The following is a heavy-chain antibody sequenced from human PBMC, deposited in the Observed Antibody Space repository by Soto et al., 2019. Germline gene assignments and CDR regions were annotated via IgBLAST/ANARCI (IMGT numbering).Heavy chain of an antibody. D-gene: IGHD7-27*01. CDR3: ANTLTGPTDY. CDR1: GFAFNSYV. CDR2: LWYDGTKK. Sequence: QVQVVESGGGVVQPGRSLRLSCAASGFAFNSYVMHWVRQAPGKGLEWVASLWYDGTKKYYGDSVKGRFTISRDNSKNTVDLQMNSLRGEDTAVYYCANTLTGPTDYWGQGTLVTVSS. J-gene: IGHJ4*02. V-gene: IGHV3-33*03.